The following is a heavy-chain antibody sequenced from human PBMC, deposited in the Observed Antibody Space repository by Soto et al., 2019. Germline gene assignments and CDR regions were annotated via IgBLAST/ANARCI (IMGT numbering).Heavy chain of an antibody. CDR1: GYSFSNYW. CDR3: ARLGAPGSYYHGMDV. D-gene: IGHD1-26*01. CDR2: IYPGDSET. J-gene: IGHJ6*02. V-gene: IGHV5-51*01. Sequence: GESLKISCKGSGYSFSNYWIVWVRQMPGKGLEWMGIIYPGDSETKYSPSFQGQVTLSADKSINTAYLQWSSLKASDSAIYYCARLGAPGSYYHGMDVWGQGTTVTVSS.